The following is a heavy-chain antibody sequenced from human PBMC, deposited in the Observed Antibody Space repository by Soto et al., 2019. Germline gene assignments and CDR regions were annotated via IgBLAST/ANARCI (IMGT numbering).Heavy chain of an antibody. CDR1: GFSLSVCGVR. CDR3: AHTKDSSGFLTS. V-gene: IGHV2-5*01. D-gene: IGHD3-22*01. Sequence: GSGPTLVNPTQTLTLTCSFSGFSLSVCGVRVIWFRQPPGETLEWLALIHWNDDKHYSPYLKGRLTITKDTSKNQVVLTLTNLDPLDTGTYFCAHTKDSSGFLTSWGQGILVTVSS. J-gene: IGHJ5*02. CDR2: IHWNDDK.